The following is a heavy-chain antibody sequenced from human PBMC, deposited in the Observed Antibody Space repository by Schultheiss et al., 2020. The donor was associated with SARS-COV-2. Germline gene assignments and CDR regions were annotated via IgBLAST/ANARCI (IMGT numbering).Heavy chain of an antibody. CDR1: GFTFSAYY. CDR3: ANLVVTAIFPFDY. CDR2: ISSSSSTI. D-gene: IGHD2-21*02. Sequence: GGSLRLSCEGSGFTFSAYYMTWIRQAPGKGLEWISYISSSSSTIYYADSVKGRFTISRDNAKNSLYLQMNSLRDEDTAVYYCANLVVTAIFPFDYWGQGTLVTVSS. J-gene: IGHJ4*02. V-gene: IGHV3-11*04.